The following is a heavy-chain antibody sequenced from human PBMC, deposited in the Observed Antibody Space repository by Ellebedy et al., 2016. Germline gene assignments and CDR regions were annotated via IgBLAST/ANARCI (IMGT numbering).Heavy chain of an antibody. D-gene: IGHD4-17*01. CDR1: GFTFSTYA. CDR3: ARDLDGDPDCYFDL. J-gene: IGHJ2*01. CDR2: ISSNGGRT. V-gene: IGHV3-64*01. Sequence: GESLKISCVVSGFTFSTYAMHWVRQAPGKGLEFVSAISSNGGRTYYANSVKGRFTISRDNSKNTLYLQMGSLRADDMAVYYCARDLDGDPDCYFDLWGLGTLVTVSS.